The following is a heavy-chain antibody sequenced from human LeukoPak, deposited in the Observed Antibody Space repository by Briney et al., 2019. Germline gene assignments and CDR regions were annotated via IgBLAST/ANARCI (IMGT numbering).Heavy chain of an antibody. CDR1: GGSISSSSYY. V-gene: IGHV4-39*01. J-gene: IGHJ4*02. CDR2: IYYSGST. CDR3: ARAFSGWYDY. Sequence: SETLSLTCTVSGGSISSSSYYWGWIRQPPGKGLEWIGGIYYSGSTYYNPSLKSRVTISVDTSKNQFSLKLSSVTAADTAVYYCARAFSGWYDYWGQGTLVTVSS. D-gene: IGHD6-19*01.